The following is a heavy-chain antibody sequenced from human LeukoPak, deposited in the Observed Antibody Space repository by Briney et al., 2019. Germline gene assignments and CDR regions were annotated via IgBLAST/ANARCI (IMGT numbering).Heavy chain of an antibody. CDR1: GFTFSSYS. V-gene: IGHV3-21*01. Sequence: GGSLRLSCAASGFTFSSYSMNWVRQAPGKGLEWVSSISSSSSYIYYADSVKGRFTISRDNAKNSLYLQMNSLRAEDTAVNYCASGYCSSTSCYTNDYYGMDVWGQGTTVTVSS. CDR2: ISSSSSYI. J-gene: IGHJ6*02. D-gene: IGHD2-2*02. CDR3: ASGYCSSTSCYTNDYYGMDV.